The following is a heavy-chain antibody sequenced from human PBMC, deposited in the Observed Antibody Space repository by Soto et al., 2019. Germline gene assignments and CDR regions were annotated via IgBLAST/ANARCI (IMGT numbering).Heavy chain of an antibody. CDR1: GGSISSGGYY. CDR2: VYYSGST. Sequence: QVQLQESGPGLVKPSQTLSLTCTVSGGSISSGGYYWSWIRQHPGKGLEWIGYVYYSGSTYYNPSRRSRVTISVDTSKNQFSLKLSSVTAADTAVYYCARVIPDYYDSSGYPDYWGQGTLVTVSS. V-gene: IGHV4-31*03. D-gene: IGHD3-22*01. CDR3: ARVIPDYYDSSGYPDY. J-gene: IGHJ4*02.